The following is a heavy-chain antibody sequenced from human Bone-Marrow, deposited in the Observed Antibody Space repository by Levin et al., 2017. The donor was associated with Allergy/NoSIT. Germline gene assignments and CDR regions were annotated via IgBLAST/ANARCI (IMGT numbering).Heavy chain of an antibody. Sequence: VASVKVSCKASGDIFNTYFMSWLRQAPGQGLEWMGGILPIFGTTKNAQKFQGRVTITADKSTGTAYMELSSLRYEDTAVYYCARERSGGSLFDIWGQGTMVTVSS. D-gene: IGHD1-26*01. CDR2: ILPIFGTT. J-gene: IGHJ3*02. V-gene: IGHV1-69*06. CDR1: GDIFNTYF. CDR3: ARERSGGSLFDI.